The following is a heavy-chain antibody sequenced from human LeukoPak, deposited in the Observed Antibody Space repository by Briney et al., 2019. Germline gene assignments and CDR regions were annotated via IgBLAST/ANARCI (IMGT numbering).Heavy chain of an antibody. CDR3: ARGQITIFGVVRVFDY. V-gene: IGHV4-59*01. CDR1: GGSISSYY. CDR2: IYYSGST. Sequence: SETLSLTCTVSGGSISSYYWSWIRQPPGKGLEWIGYIYYSGSTNYNPSLKSRVTISVDTSKNQFSLKLSSVTAAATAVYYCARGQITIFGVVRVFDYWGQGTLVTVSS. J-gene: IGHJ4*02. D-gene: IGHD3-3*01.